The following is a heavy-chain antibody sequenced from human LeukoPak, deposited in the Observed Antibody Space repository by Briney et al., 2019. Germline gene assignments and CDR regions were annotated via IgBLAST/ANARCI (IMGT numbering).Heavy chain of an antibody. CDR2: ISHDGRNK. CDR3: AKDFGRTGTTPIDY. Sequence: GGSLRLSCAASGLTFSGYVMHWVRQAPGKGLEWVAVISHDGRNKHADSVKGRFTISRDNSKNTLYLQMNSLRAEDTALYYCAKDFGRTGTTPIDYWGQGTLVTVSS. CDR1: GLTFSGYV. J-gene: IGHJ4*02. V-gene: IGHV3-30*04. D-gene: IGHD1-1*01.